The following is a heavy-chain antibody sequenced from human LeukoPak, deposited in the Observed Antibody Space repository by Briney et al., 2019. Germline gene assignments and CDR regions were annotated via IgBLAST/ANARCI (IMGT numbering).Heavy chain of an antibody. Sequence: GGSLRLSCAASGFTFSSYAMSWVRQAPGKGLEWVSNISGSGSGGSTYYADSVKGRFTISRDNSKNTLYLQMNSLRAEDTAVYYCAKDVPMYYDILARSHFDYWGQGTLVTVSS. CDR1: GFTFSSYA. CDR3: AKDVPMYYDILARSHFDY. V-gene: IGHV3-23*01. J-gene: IGHJ4*02. D-gene: IGHD3-9*01. CDR2: ISGSGSGGST.